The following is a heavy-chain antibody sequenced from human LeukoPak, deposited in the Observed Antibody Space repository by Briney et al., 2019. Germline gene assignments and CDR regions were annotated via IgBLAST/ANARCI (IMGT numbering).Heavy chain of an antibody. CDR1: GASFNSDDQC. D-gene: IGHD3-22*01. Sequence: SETLSLTCTVSGASFNSDDQCWNWIRQSPGKGLEWIGSIHPSGMLYNNPSLESRVTMSRDTSKNQFSLNLNSVTAADTAVYFCSRGLDSRKLSYWGQGILVTVSS. V-gene: IGHV4-31*03. J-gene: IGHJ4*02. CDR2: IHPSGML. CDR3: SRGLDSRKLSY.